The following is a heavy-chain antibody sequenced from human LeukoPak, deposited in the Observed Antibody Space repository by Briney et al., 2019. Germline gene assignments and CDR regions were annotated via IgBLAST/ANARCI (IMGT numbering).Heavy chain of an antibody. J-gene: IGHJ4*02. CDR1: GFTFSSYS. CDR2: ITSSSSYI. V-gene: IGHV3-21*01. CDR3: AKEIWPTVTTPGHTHFDY. D-gene: IGHD4-17*01. Sequence: GGSLRLSCAASGFTFSSYSMNWVRQSPGKGLEWGSSITSSSSYIYYADSVKDRFTNSRDNAKNSLYLQMNSLRAEDTAVYYCAKEIWPTVTTPGHTHFDYWGQGTLVTVSS.